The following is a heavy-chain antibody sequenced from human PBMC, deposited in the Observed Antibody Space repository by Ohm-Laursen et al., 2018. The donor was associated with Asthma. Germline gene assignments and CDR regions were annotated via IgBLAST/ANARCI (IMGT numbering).Heavy chain of an antibody. V-gene: IGHV4-59*12. CDR1: GGSISSYY. CDR3: ARGGDYYYGSGSKHNWFDP. CDR2: IYYSGST. Sequence: SDTLSLTCTVSGGSISSYYWSWIRQPPGKGLEWIGYIYYSGSTNYNPSLKSRVTISVDTSKNQFSLKLSSVTAADTAVYYCARGGDYYYGSGSKHNWFDPWGQGTLVTVSS. J-gene: IGHJ5*02. D-gene: IGHD3-10*01.